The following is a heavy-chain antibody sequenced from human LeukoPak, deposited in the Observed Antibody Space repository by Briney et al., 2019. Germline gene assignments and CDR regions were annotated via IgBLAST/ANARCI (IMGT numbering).Heavy chain of an antibody. V-gene: IGHV1-18*01. Sequence: ASVKVSCKASGYIFTQYGISWVRQAPGQGPEWMAWISTYNGNADYAQKFQGRVSMTTDTSTSTAYMELSRLRSDDTAVYYCASESGVPAAIRKGLYAFDIWGQGTMVTVSS. J-gene: IGHJ3*02. CDR2: ISTYNGNA. CDR3: ASESGVPAAIRKGLYAFDI. D-gene: IGHD2-2*02. CDR1: GYIFTQYG.